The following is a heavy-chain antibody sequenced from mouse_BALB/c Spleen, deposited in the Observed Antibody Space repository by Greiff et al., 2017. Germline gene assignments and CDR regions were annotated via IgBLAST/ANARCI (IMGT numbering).Heavy chain of an antibody. Sequence: VKVVESGPGLVAPSQSLSITCTVSGFSLTSYGVHWVRQPPGKGLEWLGVIWAGGSTNYNSALMSRLSISKDNSKSQVFLKMNSLQTDDTAMYYCARGDGSSPYAMDYWGQGTSVTVSS. V-gene: IGHV2-9*02. CDR1: GFSLTSYG. J-gene: IGHJ4*01. CDR3: ARGDGSSPYAMDY. D-gene: IGHD1-1*01. CDR2: IWAGGST.